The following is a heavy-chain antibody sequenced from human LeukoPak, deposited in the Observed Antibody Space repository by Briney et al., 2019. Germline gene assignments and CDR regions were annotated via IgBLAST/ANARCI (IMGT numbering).Heavy chain of an antibody. J-gene: IGHJ3*02. CDR1: GGSVSSYY. Sequence: SETLSLTCTVSGGSVSSYYWSWIRQPAGKGLEWIGRIYTSGSTNYSPSLKSRVTMSVDTSKNQFSLKLSSVTAADTAVYYCARDGPYSAFDIWGQGTMVTVSS. D-gene: IGHD2-15*01. CDR2: IYTSGST. CDR3: ARDGPYSAFDI. V-gene: IGHV4-4*07.